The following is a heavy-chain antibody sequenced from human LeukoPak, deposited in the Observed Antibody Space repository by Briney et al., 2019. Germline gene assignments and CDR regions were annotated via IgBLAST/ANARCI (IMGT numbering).Heavy chain of an antibody. V-gene: IGHV3-74*01. CDR3: ARGGSVATIDY. CDR2: INSHGSST. J-gene: IGHJ4*02. CDR1: GFTFSSYW. D-gene: IGHD5-12*01. Sequence: GGSLRLSCAASGFTFSSYWMHWVRQAPGKGLVWVSRINSHGSSTSYAGSVKGRCTISRDNAKNTLYLQMNSLRAEDTAVYFCARGGSVATIDYWGQGTLVTVSS.